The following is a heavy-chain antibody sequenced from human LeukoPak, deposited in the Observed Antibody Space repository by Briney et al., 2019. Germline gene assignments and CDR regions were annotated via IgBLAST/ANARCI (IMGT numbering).Heavy chain of an antibody. J-gene: IGHJ4*02. CDR2: MNPNSGNT. Sequence: ASVKVSCKASGYTFTSYDINWVRQATGQGLEWMGWMNPNSGNTGYAQKFQGRVTITRNTSISTAYMELSSLRSEDTAVYYCARGEYSYGYEDYWGQGTLVTVSS. D-gene: IGHD5-18*01. CDR3: ARGEYSYGYEDY. V-gene: IGHV1-8*03. CDR1: GYTFTSYD.